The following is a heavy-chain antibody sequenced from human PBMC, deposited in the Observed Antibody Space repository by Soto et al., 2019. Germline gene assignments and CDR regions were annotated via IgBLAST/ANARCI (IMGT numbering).Heavy chain of an antibody. CDR2: INWNGGST. J-gene: IGHJ4*02. Sequence: GSLRLSCAASGFTFDDYGMSWVRQAPGKGLEWVSGINWNGGSTGYADSVKGRFTISRDNAKNSLYLQMNSLRAEDTALYYCARDSRSIAAAGNFDYWGQGTLVTVSS. CDR3: ARDSRSIAAAGNFDY. D-gene: IGHD6-13*01. CDR1: GFTFDDYG. V-gene: IGHV3-20*04.